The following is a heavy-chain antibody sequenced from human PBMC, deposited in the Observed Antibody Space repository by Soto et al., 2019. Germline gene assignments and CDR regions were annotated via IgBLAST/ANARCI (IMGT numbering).Heavy chain of an antibody. J-gene: IGHJ5*02. D-gene: IGHD1-26*01. CDR1: GYTFSNYG. V-gene: IGHV1-18*01. CDR2: ISAYNGNI. CDR3: ARGPPGKGAAMFDL. Sequence: QVQLVQSGAEVKKPGASVKVSCKASGYTFSNYGISWVRQAPGQRLEWMGWISAYNGNIKLAQKVQGRVTMTTDTFTNTAYMEPRSVGSDKTAVYYCARGPPGKGAAMFDLWGQGTLVTVSS.